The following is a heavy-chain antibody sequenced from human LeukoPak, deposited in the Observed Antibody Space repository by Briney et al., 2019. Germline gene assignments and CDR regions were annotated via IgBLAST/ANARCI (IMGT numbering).Heavy chain of an antibody. Sequence: PGGSLRLSCAASGFTSSGFTFSNYAMNWVRQAPGKGLEWVSYITTTSSTIHYADSVKGRFTISRDNAKNSLYLQMHSLRAEDTAVYYCARTIAGSPGLSYFPQWGQRTLVTVSS. CDR3: ARTIAGSPGLSYFPQ. J-gene: IGHJ4*02. CDR2: ITTTSSTI. V-gene: IGHV3-48*01. D-gene: IGHD2-21*01. CDR1: GFTFSNYA.